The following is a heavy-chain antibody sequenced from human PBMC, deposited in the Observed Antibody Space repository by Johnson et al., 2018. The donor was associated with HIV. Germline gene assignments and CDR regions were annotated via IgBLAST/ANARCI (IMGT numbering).Heavy chain of an antibody. J-gene: IGHJ3*02. CDR3: AKDLKPQTDGYNYFAFDI. CDR1: GFTFDDYG. Sequence: QVQLVESGGGVVRPGGSLRLSCAASGFTFDDYGMSWVRQAPGKGLEWVAFIRYDGSNKYYADSVKGRFTISRDTLKNTLYLQMNSLRAEDTAVYYCAKDLKPQTDGYNYFAFDIWGQGTMVTVSS. D-gene: IGHD5-24*01. V-gene: IGHV3-30*02. CDR2: IRYDGSNK.